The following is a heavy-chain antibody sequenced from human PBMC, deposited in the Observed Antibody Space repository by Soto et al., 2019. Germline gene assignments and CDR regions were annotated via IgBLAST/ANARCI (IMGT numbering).Heavy chain of an antibody. CDR2: IYYSGST. Sequence: SETLSLTCTVSGGSISSYYWSWIRQPPGKGLEWIGYIYYSGSTNYNPSLKSRVIISVDTSQNQFSLQLNSVTPEDTAVYYCARDVSSTTPPRAFDYWGQGTLVTVSS. CDR3: ARDVSSTTPPRAFDY. D-gene: IGHD6-13*01. J-gene: IGHJ4*02. V-gene: IGHV4-59*12. CDR1: GGSISSYY.